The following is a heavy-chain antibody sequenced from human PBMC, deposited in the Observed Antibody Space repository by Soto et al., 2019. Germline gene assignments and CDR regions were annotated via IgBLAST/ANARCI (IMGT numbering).Heavy chain of an antibody. CDR2: IYPGDSDT. CDR1: GYSFTSYW. CDR3: ARLASARWAVPFDY. Sequence: GESLKISCQGSGYSFTSYWIGWVRQMPGKGLELMGIIYPGDSDTRYSPSFQGQVTISADKSISTAYLQWSSLKASDTAMYYCARLASARWAVPFDYWGQGTLVTVSS. V-gene: IGHV5-51*01. J-gene: IGHJ4*02. D-gene: IGHD1-1*01.